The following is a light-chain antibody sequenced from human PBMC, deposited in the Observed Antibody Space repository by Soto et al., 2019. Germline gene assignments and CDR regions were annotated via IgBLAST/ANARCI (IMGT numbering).Light chain of an antibody. V-gene: IGLV2-14*01. CDR3: SSYTSSSTRI. CDR1: SSDVGGYNY. J-gene: IGLJ1*01. CDR2: DVS. Sequence: HSALTQPASVSGSPGQSITISCTGTSSDVGGYNYVSWYQQHPGKATKLMIYDVSNRPSGVSNRFSGSKSGNTASLTISWLQAEDEADYYCSSYTSSSTRIFGTGTKVTVL.